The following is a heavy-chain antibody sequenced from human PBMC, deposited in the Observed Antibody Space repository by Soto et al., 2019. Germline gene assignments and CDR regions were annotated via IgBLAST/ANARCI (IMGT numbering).Heavy chain of an antibody. V-gene: IGHV3-15*01. CDR2: IKRNPDGGRT. CDR3: STIIVAAARARFDP. CDR1: GFTFSNAW. D-gene: IGHD2-21*01. J-gene: IGHJ5*02. Sequence: GGSLRLSCTASGFTFSNAWMTWVRQAPGKGLEWVGRIKRNPDGGRTDYAAPVKGRFTISRDDPQNTLFLQMNSLKSEDTAVYYCSTIIVAAARARFDPWGQGTLVTVSS.